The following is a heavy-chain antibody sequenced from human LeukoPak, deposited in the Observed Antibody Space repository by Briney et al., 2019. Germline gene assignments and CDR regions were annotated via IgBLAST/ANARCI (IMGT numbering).Heavy chain of an antibody. CDR3: ARDLYSSGYFYYFDY. CDR2: ISTYNGST. V-gene: IGHV1-18*01. CDR1: GYTFSNFD. D-gene: IGHD3-22*01. Sequence: ASVKVSCKASGYTFSNFDISWVRQAPGQGLEWMGWISTYNGSTNYAQNVQGRVTMTTDTSTTTAYMELRSLRSDDTAVYYCARDLYSSGYFYYFDYWGQGTLVTVSS. J-gene: IGHJ4*02.